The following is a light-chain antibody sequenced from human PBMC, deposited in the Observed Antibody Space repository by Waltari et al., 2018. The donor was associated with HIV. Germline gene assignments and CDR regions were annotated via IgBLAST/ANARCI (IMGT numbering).Light chain of an antibody. CDR2: EVS. V-gene: IGLV2-14*01. Sequence: QSALTQPASVSGSPGQSITISCTGTSSDVGGYNYVSWYQQHPGKAPKLLIYEVSNRPSGISNRFSGSKSGNTASLTISGLQAEDEADYYCCSYASSTTLDVFGGGNKLTVL. J-gene: IGLJ2*01. CDR3: CSYASSTTLDV. CDR1: SSDVGGYNY.